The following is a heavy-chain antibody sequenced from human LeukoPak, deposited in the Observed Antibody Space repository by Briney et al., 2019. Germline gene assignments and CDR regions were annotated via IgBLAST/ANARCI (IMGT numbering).Heavy chain of an antibody. D-gene: IGHD6-13*01. V-gene: IGHV1-46*01. CDR2: INPSGGST. CDR1: GYTFTSYY. CDR3: ARCSSSWYYYYMDV. Sequence: GASVKVSCMASGYTFTSYYMHWVRQAPGQGLEWMGIINPSGGSTSYAQKFQGRVTMTRDMSTSTVYMELSSLRSEDTAVYHCARCSSSWYYYYMDVWGKGTTVTVSS. J-gene: IGHJ6*03.